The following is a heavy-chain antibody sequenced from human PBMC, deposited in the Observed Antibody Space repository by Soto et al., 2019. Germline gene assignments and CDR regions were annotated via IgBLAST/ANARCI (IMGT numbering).Heavy chain of an antibody. V-gene: IGHV4-59*01. J-gene: IGHJ4*02. Sequence: QVQLQESGPGLVKPSETLSLTCSISGGSISPYYLSWIRQPPGKGLDWIGYIYNNGSTNNNPSLKTRLTISLDTSTNQFSLRLTSVTAADTAVYYCASQAFYGGNSHFDYWGQGTLVTVSS. D-gene: IGHD4-17*01. CDR3: ASQAFYGGNSHFDY. CDR2: IYNNGST. CDR1: GGSISPYY.